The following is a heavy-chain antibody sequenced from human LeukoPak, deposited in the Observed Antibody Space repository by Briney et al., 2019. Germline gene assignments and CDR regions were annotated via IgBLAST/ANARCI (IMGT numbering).Heavy chain of an antibody. CDR1: GYSISSGYY. CDR2: IYHSGST. D-gene: IGHD1-26*01. Sequence: SETLSLTCTVSGYSISSGYYWDWIRQPPGKGLEWIGSIYHSGSTYYNPSLKSRVTISVDTSKNQFSLKLSSVTAADTAVYYCARGGWELLPSDYWGQGTLVTVSS. J-gene: IGHJ4*02. CDR3: ARGGWELLPSDY. V-gene: IGHV4-38-2*02.